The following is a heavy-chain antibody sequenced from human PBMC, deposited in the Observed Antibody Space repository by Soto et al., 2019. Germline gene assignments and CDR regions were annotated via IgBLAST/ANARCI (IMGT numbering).Heavy chain of an antibody. D-gene: IGHD6-19*01. CDR3: ARGSGWSGANWFDP. CDR2: IYYSGST. V-gene: IGHV4-39*01. Sequence: PSETLSLTCTVSGGSISSSSYYWGWIRQPPGKGLEWIGSIYYSGSTYYNPSLKSRVTISVDTSKNQVSLKLSSLTAADTAVYNCARGSGWSGANWFDPWGQGTLVTVPQ. CDR1: GGSISSSSYY. J-gene: IGHJ5*02.